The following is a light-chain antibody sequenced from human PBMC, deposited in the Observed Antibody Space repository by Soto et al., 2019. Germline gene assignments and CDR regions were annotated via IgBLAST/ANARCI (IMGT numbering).Light chain of an antibody. CDR3: QQSYKMPS. V-gene: IGKV1-39*01. CDR1: RNVSIY. J-gene: IGKJ5*01. CDR2: ATS. Sequence: EIPLTQSPSSLAASVGDRLTLTCRASRNVSIYLNWYQHKPGKGPTLLIHATSNLQIGVPSRVSGSGSGTEFTLTISSLEPEDFGTYYCQQSYKMPSFGQGTRLEIK.